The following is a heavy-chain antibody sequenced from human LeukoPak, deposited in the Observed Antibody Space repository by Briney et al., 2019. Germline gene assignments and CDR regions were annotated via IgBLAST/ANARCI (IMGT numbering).Heavy chain of an antibody. Sequence: ASVKVSCKASGYTFTGYYMHWVRQAPGQGLEWMGWINPNSGGTNYAQKFRGRVTMTRDTSISTAYMELSRLRSDDTAVYYCARPLYCSSTSCDWDNWFDPWGQGTLVTVSS. J-gene: IGHJ5*02. D-gene: IGHD2-2*01. CDR1: GYTFTGYY. CDR3: ARPLYCSSTSCDWDNWFDP. CDR2: INPNSGGT. V-gene: IGHV1-2*02.